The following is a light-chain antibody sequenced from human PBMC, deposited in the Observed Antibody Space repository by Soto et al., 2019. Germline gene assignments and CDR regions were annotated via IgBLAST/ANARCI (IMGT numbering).Light chain of an antibody. CDR3: KPCSHWPRIT. V-gene: IGKV3D-11*02. CDR1: QSVSNNY. CDR2: AAS. J-gene: IGKJ5*01. Sequence: SPAALSVYPGKRATLSFRAIQSVSNNYLAWHQQKPGQSPRLLIYAASNRAAGIPARFSGSEPGTDFTLSVSSLDPEDSAVYYCKPCSHWPRITSSQGTRL.